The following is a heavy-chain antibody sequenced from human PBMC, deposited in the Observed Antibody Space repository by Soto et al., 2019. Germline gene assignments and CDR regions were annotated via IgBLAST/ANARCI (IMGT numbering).Heavy chain of an antibody. CDR2: ISGSGGST. CDR1: GFTFSSYA. D-gene: IGHD4-17*01. Sequence: EVQLLESGGGLVQPGGSLRLSCPAPGFTFSSYAMGWVRQAPGKGLEWVSAISGSGGSTYYADSVKGRFTISRDNSKNTLYLQMNSLRAEDTAVYYCAKDLAVYGDYYFDYWGQGTLVTVSS. V-gene: IGHV3-23*01. CDR3: AKDLAVYGDYYFDY. J-gene: IGHJ4*02.